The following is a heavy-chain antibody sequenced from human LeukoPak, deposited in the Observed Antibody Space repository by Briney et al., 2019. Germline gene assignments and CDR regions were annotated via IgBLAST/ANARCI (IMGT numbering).Heavy chain of an antibody. J-gene: IGHJ3*02. CDR1: GYTFASYG. Sequence: ASVKVSSKASGYTFASYGSSWVRQAPGQGLEWMGWISAYNGNTNYAQKLQGRVTMTTDTSTSTAYMELRSLRSDDTAVYYCARGLNWDDAFDIWGQGTMVTVSS. CDR3: ARGLNWDDAFDI. D-gene: IGHD7-27*01. V-gene: IGHV1-18*01. CDR2: ISAYNGNT.